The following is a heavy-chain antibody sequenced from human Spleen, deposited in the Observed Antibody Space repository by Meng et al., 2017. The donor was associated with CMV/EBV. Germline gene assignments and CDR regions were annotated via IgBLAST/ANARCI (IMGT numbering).Heavy chain of an antibody. J-gene: IGHJ4*02. CDR3: ARGSKDS. CDR2: MNPNSGNT. D-gene: IGHD4-11*01. CDR1: GYTFTDYD. Sequence: ASVKVSCKASGYTFTDYDINWVRQATGQGLEWMGWMNPNSGNTGYAQKFQGRVTMTRDTSISTAYMELSSLRSEDTAICYCARGSKDSWGQGTLVTVSS. V-gene: IGHV1-8*01.